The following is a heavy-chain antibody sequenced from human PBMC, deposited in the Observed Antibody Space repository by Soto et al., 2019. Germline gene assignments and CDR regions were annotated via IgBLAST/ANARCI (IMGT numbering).Heavy chain of an antibody. CDR1: GFTFSSYA. J-gene: IGHJ6*03. D-gene: IGHD2-2*03. CDR2: ISGSGGST. Sequence: EVQLLESGGGLVQPGGSLRLSCAASGFTFSSYAMSWVRQAPGKGLEWVSAISGSGGSTYYADSVKGRFTISRDNSKNTLDMKMNTLIAEDTAVYYCAKGGYCSSTSCYVGNADYYMDVWGKGTTVTVSS. CDR3: AKGGYCSSTSCYVGNADYYMDV. V-gene: IGHV3-23*01.